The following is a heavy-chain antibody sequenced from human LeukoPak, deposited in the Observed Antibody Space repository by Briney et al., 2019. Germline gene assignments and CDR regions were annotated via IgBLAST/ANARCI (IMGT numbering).Heavy chain of an antibody. J-gene: IGHJ4*02. Sequence: PSETLSLTCAVYGVSFSGYYWSWIRQPPGKGLEWIGEINHSGSTNCNPSLKSRVTISVDTSKNQFSLKLSAATAADTAVYYCASRRAPELNAKAVAGFDYLGQGTLVTVSS. CDR1: GVSFSGYY. V-gene: IGHV4-34*01. CDR3: ASRRAPELNAKAVAGFDY. D-gene: IGHD6-19*01. CDR2: INHSGST.